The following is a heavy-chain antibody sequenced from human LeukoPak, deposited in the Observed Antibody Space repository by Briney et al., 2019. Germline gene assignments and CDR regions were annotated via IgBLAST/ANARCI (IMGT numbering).Heavy chain of an antibody. CDR2: IYWDDDK. Sequence: SGATLVNPTHTLTLTCTFSGFSLSTTGVGVGWIRQPPGKALEWLALIYWDDDKRYSPSPKSRHTITKHTSKNHVVLTITNLDPVDTATSYCAQFIAAAGTGNVPWRYWGQGILVTVSS. CDR1: GFSLSTTGVG. V-gene: IGHV2-5*02. J-gene: IGHJ4*02. CDR3: AQFIAAAGTGNVPWRY. D-gene: IGHD6-13*01.